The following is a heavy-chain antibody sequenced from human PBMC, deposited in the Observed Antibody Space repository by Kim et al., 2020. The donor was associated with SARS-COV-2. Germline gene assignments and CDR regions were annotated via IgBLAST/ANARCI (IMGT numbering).Heavy chain of an antibody. V-gene: IGHV4-34*01. Sequence: SETLSLTCAVYGGSFSGYYWSWIRQPPGKGLEWIGEINHSGSTNYNPSLKSRVTISVDTSKNQFSLQLSSVTAADTAVYYCARGQGLWLGYYYYGMDVWGRGTTVTVSS. D-gene: IGHD5-18*01. CDR2: INHSGST. CDR3: ARGQGLWLGYYYYGMDV. CDR1: GGSFSGYY. J-gene: IGHJ6*02.